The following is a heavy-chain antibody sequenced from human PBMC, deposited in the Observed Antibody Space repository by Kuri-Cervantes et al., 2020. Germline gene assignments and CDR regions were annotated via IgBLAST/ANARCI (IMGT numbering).Heavy chain of an antibody. CDR3: ARGRMALLGVVAVLDYFDY. J-gene: IGHJ4*02. Sequence: GESLKISCAASGFTFSSYAMHWVRQAPGKGLEYVSAISSNGGSTYYADSVKGRFTISRDNAKNSLYLQMNSLRAEDTALYHCARGRMALLGVVAVLDYFDYWGQGTLVTVSS. CDR1: GFTFSSYA. V-gene: IGHV3-64*02. D-gene: IGHD2-15*01. CDR2: ISSNGGST.